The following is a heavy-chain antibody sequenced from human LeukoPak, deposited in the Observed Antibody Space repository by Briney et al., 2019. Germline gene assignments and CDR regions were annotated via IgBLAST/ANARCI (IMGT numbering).Heavy chain of an antibody. CDR1: SDSISSYT. CDR2: IFYSGST. V-gene: IGHV4-59*12. Sequence: SETLSLTCSVSSDSISSYTWNWIRKPPGKGLEWIGYIFYSGSTNYSPSFKSRVTISLDTSKTQFSLRLNSVTAADTAVYYCAKSNGYGLIDIWGQGTMVTVSS. CDR3: AKSNGYGLIDI. D-gene: IGHD3-22*01. J-gene: IGHJ3*02.